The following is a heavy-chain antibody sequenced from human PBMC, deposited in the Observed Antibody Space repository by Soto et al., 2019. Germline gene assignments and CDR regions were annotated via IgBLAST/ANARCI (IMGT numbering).Heavy chain of an antibody. CDR3: ARHGVKGGYCSGGSCYSDYYYYMDV. J-gene: IGHJ6*03. CDR1: GGSISSSSYY. V-gene: IGHV4-39*01. D-gene: IGHD2-15*01. Sequence: PLEILSLTCTVSGGSISSSSYYWGWIRQPPGKGLEWIGSIYYSGSTYYNPSLKSRVTISVDTSKNQFSLKLSSVTAADTAVYYCARHGVKGGYCSGGSCYSDYYYYMDVWGKGTTVTVSS. CDR2: IYYSGST.